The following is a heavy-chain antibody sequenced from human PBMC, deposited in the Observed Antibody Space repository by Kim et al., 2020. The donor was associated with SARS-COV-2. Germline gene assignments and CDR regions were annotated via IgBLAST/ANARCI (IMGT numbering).Heavy chain of an antibody. D-gene: IGHD1-1*01. Sequence: ASVKVSCKASGYTFTGYYMHWVRQAPGQGLEWMGWINPNSGGTNYAQKFQGRVTMTRDTSISTAYMELSRLRSDDTAVYYCAREVQLEWGYYYYGMDVWGQGTTVTVSS. V-gene: IGHV1-2*02. CDR2: INPNSGGT. CDR1: GYTFTGYY. J-gene: IGHJ6*02. CDR3: AREVQLEWGYYYYGMDV.